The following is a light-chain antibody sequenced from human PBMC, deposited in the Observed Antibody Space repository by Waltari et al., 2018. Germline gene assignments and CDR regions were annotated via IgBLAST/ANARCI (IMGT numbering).Light chain of an antibody. CDR1: QIVSTY. V-gene: IGKV3-11*01. CDR2: DST. J-gene: IGKJ4*01. CDR3: QQRSDWPPLT. Sequence: EIVLTQSPATLSLSPWERATLSCKASQIVSTYLASYQQNPGQAPRLLSYDSTNRATGIPARFSCSGSGTDFTLTISSLEPEDFAIYFCQQRSDWPPLTFGGGTKVEIK.